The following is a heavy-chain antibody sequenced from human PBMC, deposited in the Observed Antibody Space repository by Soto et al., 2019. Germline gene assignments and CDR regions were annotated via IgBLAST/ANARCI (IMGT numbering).Heavy chain of an antibody. CDR2: IYTSGST. CDR3: ARVGYSYGYRDYYYYGMAV. CDR1: GGSISSYY. D-gene: IGHD5-18*01. Sequence: PSETLSLTCTVSGGSISSYYWSWIRQPAGKGLEWIGRIYTSGSTNYNPSLKSRVTMSVDTSKNQFSLKLSSVTAADTAVYYCARVGYSYGYRDYYYYGMAVWGQGTTVTVS. V-gene: IGHV4-4*07. J-gene: IGHJ6*02.